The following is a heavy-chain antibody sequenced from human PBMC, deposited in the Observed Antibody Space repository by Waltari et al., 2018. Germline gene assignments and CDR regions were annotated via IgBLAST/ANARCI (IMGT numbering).Heavy chain of an antibody. J-gene: IGHJ4*02. CDR2: IIPIFGTA. CDR3: ARAGGNYYFDY. Sequence: QVQLVQSGAEVKKPGYSVKVSCKASGGPFSTYATSGVRQAPGQVLEWMGGIIPIFGTANYAQKFQGRVTITADESTSTAYMELSSLRSEDTAVYYCARAGGNYYFDYWGQGTLVTVSS. V-gene: IGHV1-69*12. D-gene: IGHD3-16*01. CDR1: GGPFSTYA.